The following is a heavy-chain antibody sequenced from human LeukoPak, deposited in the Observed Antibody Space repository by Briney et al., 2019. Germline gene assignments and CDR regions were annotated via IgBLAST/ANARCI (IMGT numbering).Heavy chain of an antibody. V-gene: IGHV4-30-4*07. CDR2: IYYSGAT. CDR3: ARVAYGYDILTGYLGYYYYMDV. J-gene: IGHJ6*03. CDR1: GGSISSGGYS. Sequence: SETLSLTCAVSGGSISSGGYSWSWIRQPPGKGLEWIGYIYYSGATYYNPSLKSRVSISVDTSKNQFSLKLSSVTAADTAVYYCARVAYGYDILTGYLGYYYYMDVWGKGTTVTISS. D-gene: IGHD3-9*01.